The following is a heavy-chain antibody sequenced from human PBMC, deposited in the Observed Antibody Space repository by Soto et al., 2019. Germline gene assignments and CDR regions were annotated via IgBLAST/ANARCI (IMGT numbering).Heavy chain of an antibody. J-gene: IGHJ5*02. CDR2: ISDSGST. D-gene: IGHD2-2*03. CDR1: GGSINSGGYY. CDR3: TTMDRRWYDP. V-gene: IGHV4-31*03. Sequence: PSETLSLTCTVSGGSINSGGYYWSWIRQRPGKGLEWIGFISDSGSTYYSASLRSRSVISVDTSRNQFSLKMASVTVADTAIYYCTTMDRRWYDPWGQGAPVTVSS.